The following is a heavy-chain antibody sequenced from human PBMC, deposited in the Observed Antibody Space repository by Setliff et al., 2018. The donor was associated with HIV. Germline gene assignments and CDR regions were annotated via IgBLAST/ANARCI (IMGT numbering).Heavy chain of an antibody. CDR1: GFTFSSYW. CDR2: IKQDGSQT. D-gene: IGHD1-26*01. V-gene: IGHV3-7*03. J-gene: IGHJ6*03. CDR3: TRNIGSGTYWVSWYYMDV. Sequence: GGSLRLSCAASGFTFSSYWMTWVRQAPGKGLEWVANIKQDGSQTYYVDSVKGRFTISRDTAKNSLFLQMNSLRAEDTAMYYCTRNIGSGTYWVSWYYMDVWGKGTTVTVSS.